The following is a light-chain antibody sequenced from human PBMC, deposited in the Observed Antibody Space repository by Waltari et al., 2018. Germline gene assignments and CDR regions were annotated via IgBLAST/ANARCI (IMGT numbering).Light chain of an antibody. J-gene: IGLJ2*01. CDR2: EDT. Sequence: SYELTQPPSVSVSPGQTASITCSGDKLGDKYACWYQQRPGQSPVLVIYEDTKRPSGIPERFSGSNPGNTATLTISGTQAIDEADYYCQAWDSRTEVFGGGTKLTVL. CDR1: KLGDKY. V-gene: IGLV3-1*01. CDR3: QAWDSRTEV.